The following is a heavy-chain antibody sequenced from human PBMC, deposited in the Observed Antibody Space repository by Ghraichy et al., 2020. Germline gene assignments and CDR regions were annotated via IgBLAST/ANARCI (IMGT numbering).Heavy chain of an antibody. CDR1: GFSLSTSGMC. CDR2: IDWDDDK. V-gene: IGHV2-70*01. Sequence: SGPTLVKPTQTLTLTCTFSGFSLSTSGMCVSWIRQPPGKALEWLALIDWDDDKYYSTSLKTRLTISKDNPKNQVVLTMTNMDPVDTATYYCARMAGTYYYYGMDVWGQGTTVTVSS. D-gene: IGHD1-1*01. J-gene: IGHJ6*02. CDR3: ARMAGTYYYYGMDV.